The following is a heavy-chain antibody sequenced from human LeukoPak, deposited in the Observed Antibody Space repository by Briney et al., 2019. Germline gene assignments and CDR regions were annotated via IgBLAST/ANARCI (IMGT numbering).Heavy chain of an antibody. CDR3: ARDKAHGYGRYFDP. J-gene: IGHJ5*02. D-gene: IGHD5-18*01. CDR2: IFYGNT. V-gene: IGHV4-59*01. Sequence: SETLSLTCSVAGGSISTYYWNWIRQTPGKGLEWIGHIFYGNTDYNPSLKSRVTISVDTSKNQFSLKLTSVTAADTAVYYCARDKAHGYGRYFDPWGQGALVIVSS. CDR1: GGSISTYY.